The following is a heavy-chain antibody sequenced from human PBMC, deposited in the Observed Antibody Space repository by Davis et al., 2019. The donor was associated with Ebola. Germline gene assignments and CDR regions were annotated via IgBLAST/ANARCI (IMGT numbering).Heavy chain of an antibody. D-gene: IGHD6-19*01. J-gene: IGHJ6*04. V-gene: IGHV1-2*06. CDR3: ARGVAVAGLVYYYYGMDV. CDR2: INPNSGGT. Sequence: ASVKVSCKTSGVTFIGHYIHWVRQAPGQGLEWMGRINPNSGGTNYAQKFQGRVTMTRDTSISTAYMELSRLRSDDTAVYYCARGVAVAGLVYYYYGMDVWGKGTTVTVSS. CDR1: GVTFIGHY.